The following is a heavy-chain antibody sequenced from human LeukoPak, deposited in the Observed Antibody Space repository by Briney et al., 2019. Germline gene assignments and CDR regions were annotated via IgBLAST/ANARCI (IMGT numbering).Heavy chain of an antibody. J-gene: IGHJ5*02. Sequence: SETLSLTCTVSGGSISSGGYYWSWIRQHPGKGLEWIGYIYYSGSTYYNPSLKSRVTMSVDTSKNQFSLKLSSVTAADTAVYYCAREKYSSSWYTSDWFDPWGQGTLVTVSS. V-gene: IGHV4-31*03. CDR1: GGSISSGGYY. CDR2: IYYSGST. D-gene: IGHD6-13*01. CDR3: AREKYSSSWYTSDWFDP.